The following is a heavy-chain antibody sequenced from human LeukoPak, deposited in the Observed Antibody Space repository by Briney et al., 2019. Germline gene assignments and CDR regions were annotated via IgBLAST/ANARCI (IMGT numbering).Heavy chain of an antibody. CDR1: GYTFTTYG. J-gene: IGHJ5*02. V-gene: IGHV1-18*01. D-gene: IGHD3-16*01. CDR3: ARTSHESVLYWSDP. Sequence: ASVTVSCEASGYTFTTYGIGWVRQAPGKGLEWMGWISGYNGNTNYANKFQGRVTMTTDTSTSTAYMELRSLRSDDTAVYYCARTSHESVLYWSDPWGQGTLVNVSS. CDR2: ISGYNGNT.